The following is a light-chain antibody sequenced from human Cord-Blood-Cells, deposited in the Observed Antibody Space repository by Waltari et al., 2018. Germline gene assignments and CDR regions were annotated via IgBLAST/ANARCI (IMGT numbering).Light chain of an antibody. V-gene: IGKV3-20*01. CDR2: GAS. J-gene: IGKJ1*01. Sequence: EIVVTQSPGTLSLSTGERATLSCRPSQSVSSSYLAWYQQKPGQAPRLLIYGASSSATVIPDMFIVSGSGTDFTLTISRLEPEDFAVYYCQPYGSSPRTFGQGTKVEI. CDR1: QSVSSSY. CDR3: QPYGSSPRT.